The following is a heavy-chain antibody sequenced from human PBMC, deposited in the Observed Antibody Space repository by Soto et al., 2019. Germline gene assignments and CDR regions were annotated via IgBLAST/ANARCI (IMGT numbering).Heavy chain of an antibody. D-gene: IGHD5-18*01. CDR2: MNPNSGNT. J-gene: IGHJ4*02. Sequence: QVQLVQSGAEVKKPGASVKVSCKASGYTFTSYDINWVRQATGQGLEWMGWMNPNSGNTGYAQKLQGRVTMTRNTSISTAYMELSSLRSEDTAVYYCARGPVGGGYSYGYLTYWGQGTLVTVSS. V-gene: IGHV1-8*01. CDR1: GYTFTSYD. CDR3: ARGPVGGGYSYGYLTY.